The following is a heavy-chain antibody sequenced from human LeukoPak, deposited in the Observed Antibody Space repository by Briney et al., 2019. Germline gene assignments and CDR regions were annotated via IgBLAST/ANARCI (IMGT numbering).Heavy chain of an antibody. CDR1: GGTFISHA. D-gene: IGHD3-3*01. Sequence: SVKVSCKASGGTFISHAISWVRQAPGQGLEWMGGIIPIFGTANYAQKFQGRVTINTDESTSTAYMELSSLRSEDTVVYYCARVGTIFGENAYFDYWGQGTLVTVSS. CDR2: IIPIFGTA. J-gene: IGHJ4*02. CDR3: ARVGTIFGENAYFDY. V-gene: IGHV1-69*05.